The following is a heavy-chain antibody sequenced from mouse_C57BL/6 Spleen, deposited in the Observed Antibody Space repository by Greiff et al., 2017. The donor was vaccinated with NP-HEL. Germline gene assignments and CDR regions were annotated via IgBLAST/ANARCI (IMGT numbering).Heavy chain of an antibody. V-gene: IGHV1-81*01. CDR3: ARSDSNAMDY. Sequence: QVQLQQSGAELARPGASVKLSCKASGYTFTSYGISWVKQRTGQGLEWIGEIYPRSGNTYYNEKFKGKATLTADKSSSTAYMELRSLTAEDSAVYFCARSDSNAMDYWGQGTSVTVSS. CDR2: IYPRSGNT. J-gene: IGHJ4*01. CDR1: GYTFTSYG. D-gene: IGHD2-5*01.